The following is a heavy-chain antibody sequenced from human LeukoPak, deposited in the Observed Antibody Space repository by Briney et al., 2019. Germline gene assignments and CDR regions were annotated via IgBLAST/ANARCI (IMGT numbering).Heavy chain of an antibody. CDR3: TRELNYASGRGFDY. D-gene: IGHD1-7*01. Sequence: GGSLRLSCAASGFTFSTYGMHWVRQAPGKGLEWVAVIWYDGSNKYYADSVKGRFTISRDNSKSTLYLQMNSLRAEDTAVYYCTRELNYASGRGFDYWGRGTLVTVSS. V-gene: IGHV3-33*01. CDR2: IWYDGSNK. J-gene: IGHJ4*02. CDR1: GFTFSTYG.